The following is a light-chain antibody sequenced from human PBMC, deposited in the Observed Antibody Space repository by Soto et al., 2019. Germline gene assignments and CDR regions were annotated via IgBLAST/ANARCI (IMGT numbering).Light chain of an antibody. Sequence: DIQMTQSPSTLSASVGDRVTITCRASQSISSWLAWYQQKPGKAPKLLIYKASSLESGVPSRFSGSGSVTEFTLTISSLQPDDFATYYCQQYNSYWTFGQGNKVEIK. V-gene: IGKV1-5*03. CDR2: KAS. CDR1: QSISSW. J-gene: IGKJ1*01. CDR3: QQYNSYWT.